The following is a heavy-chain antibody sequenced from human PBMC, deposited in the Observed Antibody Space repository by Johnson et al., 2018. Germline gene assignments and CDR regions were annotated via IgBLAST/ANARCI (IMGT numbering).Heavy chain of an antibody. D-gene: IGHD6-19*01. V-gene: IGHV3-11*04. CDR2: ISSSSSTI. CDR1: GFTFSDYY. CDR3: ARDSSGWYDSFDI. Sequence: VQLVETGGGLVKPGGSLRLSCAASGFTFSDYYMSWIRQAPGKGLEWVSYISSSSSTIYYADSVKGRFTISRDNAKNSLYLQMNSLRAEDTAVYYWARDSSGWYDSFDIWGQGTMVTVSS. J-gene: IGHJ3*02.